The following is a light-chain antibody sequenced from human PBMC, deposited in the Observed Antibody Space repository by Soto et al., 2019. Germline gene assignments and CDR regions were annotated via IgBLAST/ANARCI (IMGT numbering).Light chain of an antibody. CDR3: SSYTNKDTLL. V-gene: IGLV2-14*03. CDR2: DVT. CDR1: SSDVGGYVH. J-gene: IGLJ3*02. Sequence: QSVLTQPASVSGSPGQSITISCTGTSSDVGGYVHVSWYQQHPGKAPKLIIYDVTVRPSGISRRFSGSKSDNTASLAVSGLQPEDEADYYCSSYTNKDTLLFGGGTKVTVL.